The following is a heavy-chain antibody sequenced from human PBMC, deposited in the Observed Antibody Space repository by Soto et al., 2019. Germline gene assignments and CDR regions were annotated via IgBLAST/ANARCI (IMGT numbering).Heavy chain of an antibody. CDR2: IIPILGIA. CDR1: GGTFSSYT. V-gene: IGHV1-69*02. J-gene: IGHJ4*02. Sequence: QVQLVQSGAEVKKPGSSVKVSCKASGGTFSSYTISWVRQAPGQGLEWMGKIIPILGIANYAQKFQGRVTITADKSTSEDYMELSSLRSEDTAVYYCARVGGYCGGDCYLYYFDYWGQGTLVTVSS. CDR3: ARVGGYCGGDCYLYYFDY. D-gene: IGHD2-21*02.